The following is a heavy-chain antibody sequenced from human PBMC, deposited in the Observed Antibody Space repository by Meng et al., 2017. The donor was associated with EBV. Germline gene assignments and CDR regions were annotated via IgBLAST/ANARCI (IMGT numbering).Heavy chain of an antibody. CDR3: ARVRTFGGVIPPDY. Sequence: QVQRVRYGAGVKKPGASVKASCKASGYTFTSYGISWVRQAPGQGLEWMGWISAYNGNTNYAQKLQGRVTMTTDTSTSTAYMELRSLRSDDTAVYYCARVRTFGGVIPPDYWGQGTLVTVS. J-gene: IGHJ4*02. CDR2: ISAYNGNT. CDR1: GYTFTSYG. V-gene: IGHV1-18*01. D-gene: IGHD3-16*02.